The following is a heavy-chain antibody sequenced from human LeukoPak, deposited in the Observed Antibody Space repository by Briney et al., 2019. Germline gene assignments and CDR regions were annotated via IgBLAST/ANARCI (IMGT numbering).Heavy chain of an antibody. D-gene: IGHD2-2*01. J-gene: IGHJ6*02. Sequence: SVKVSCKTSGGTFRSYGLNWVRQAPGQGLEWMGGFIPILGTPKYAQNLQGRVTITADESTSTGYMELSSLRYEDTAVYYCARGLYCSSTSCYDYGMDVWGQGTTVTVSS. V-gene: IGHV1-69*13. CDR3: ARGLYCSSTSCYDYGMDV. CDR1: GGTFRSYG. CDR2: FIPILGTP.